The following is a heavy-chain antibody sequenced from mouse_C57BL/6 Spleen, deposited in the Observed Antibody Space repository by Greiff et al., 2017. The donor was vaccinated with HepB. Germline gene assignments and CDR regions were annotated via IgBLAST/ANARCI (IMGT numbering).Heavy chain of an antibody. CDR1: GYTFTDYY. Sequence: VKLVESGAELVRPGASVKLSCKASGYTFTDYYINWVKQRPGQGLEWIARIYPGSGNTYYNEKFKGKATLTAEKSSSTAYMQLSSLTSEDSAVYFCARSRDGYSPFDYWGQGTTLTVSS. J-gene: IGHJ2*01. D-gene: IGHD2-3*01. V-gene: IGHV1-76*01. CDR2: IYPGSGNT. CDR3: ARSRDGYSPFDY.